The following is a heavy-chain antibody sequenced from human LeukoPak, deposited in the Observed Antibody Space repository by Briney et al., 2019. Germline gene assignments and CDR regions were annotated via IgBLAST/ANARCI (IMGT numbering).Heavy chain of an antibody. D-gene: IGHD3-10*01. J-gene: IGHJ4*02. CDR3: AKDPTLLWFGELCYFDY. CDR2: IRYDGSNK. V-gene: IGHV3-30*02. Sequence: GGSLRLSCAASGFTFSSYGMHWVRQAPGKGLEWVAFIRYDGSNKYYADSVKGRFTISRDNSKNTLYPQMNSLRAEDTAVYYCAKDPTLLWFGELCYFDYWGQGTLVTVSS. CDR1: GFTFSSYG.